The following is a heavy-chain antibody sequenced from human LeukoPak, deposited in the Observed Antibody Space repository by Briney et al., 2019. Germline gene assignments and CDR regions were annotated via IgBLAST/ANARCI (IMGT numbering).Heavy chain of an antibody. J-gene: IGHJ3*02. V-gene: IGHV3-21*01. D-gene: IGHD6-13*01. CDR3: IYSSSWPDAFDI. Sequence: GGSLRLSCAASGFTFSSYSMNWVRQAPGKGLEWVSSISSSSSYIYYADSVKGRFTISRDNAKNSLYLQMNSLRAEDTAVYYCIYSSSWPDAFDIWGQGTMVTVSS. CDR2: ISSSSSYI. CDR1: GFTFSSYS.